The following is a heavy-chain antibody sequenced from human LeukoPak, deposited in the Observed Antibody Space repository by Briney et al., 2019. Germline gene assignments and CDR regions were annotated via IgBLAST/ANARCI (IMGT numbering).Heavy chain of an antibody. J-gene: IGHJ4*02. V-gene: IGHV7-4-1*02. CDR3: ARDVPYYYDISGYYYGDY. D-gene: IGHD3-22*01. CDR1: GYTFTSYA. CDR2: VNTNTGNP. Sequence: ASVKVSCKASGYTFTSYAMNWVRQAPGQGLEWMGWVNTNTGNPTYAQGFTGRFVFSLDTSVSTAYLQISSLKAEDTAVYYCARDVPYYYDISGYYYGDYWGQGTLVTVSS.